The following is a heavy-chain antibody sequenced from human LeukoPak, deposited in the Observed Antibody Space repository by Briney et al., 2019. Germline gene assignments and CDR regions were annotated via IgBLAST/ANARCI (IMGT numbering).Heavy chain of an antibody. V-gene: IGHV3-21*01. CDR3: ARDPGDYGDYGEFDY. D-gene: IGHD4-17*01. CDR2: ISSSSSYI. Sequence: GGSLRLSCAASGFTFSSYSMNWVRQAPGKGLEWVSSISSSSSYIYYADSVKGRSTISRDNAKNSLYLQMNSLRAEDTAVYYCARDPGDYGDYGEFDYWGQGTLVTVSS. CDR1: GFTFSSYS. J-gene: IGHJ4*02.